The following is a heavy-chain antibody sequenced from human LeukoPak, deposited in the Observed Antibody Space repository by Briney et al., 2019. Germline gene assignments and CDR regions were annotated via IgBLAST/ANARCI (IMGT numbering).Heavy chain of an antibody. D-gene: IGHD2-2*02. Sequence: ASVKVSCKASGYTFTGHYMRWVRQAPGQRLEWMGWINPNSGGTNYAQKFQGRLTMTRDTSISTAYMELSRLRSDDTAVYYCARDQGGTHQLLYWPSGMDVWGQGTTVTISS. V-gene: IGHV1-2*02. CDR3: ARDQGGTHQLLYWPSGMDV. J-gene: IGHJ6*02. CDR2: INPNSGGT. CDR1: GYTFTGHY.